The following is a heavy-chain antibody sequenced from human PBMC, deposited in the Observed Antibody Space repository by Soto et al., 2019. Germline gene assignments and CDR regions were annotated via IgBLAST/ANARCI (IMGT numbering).Heavy chain of an antibody. CDR2: IYSGGST. CDR3: ARCDGSATYCFFFAY. V-gene: IGHV3-66*01. CDR1: GFTVSNSY. D-gene: IGHD3-10*01. Sequence: GSLRLSCAASGFTVSNSYMSWVRQAPGKGLEWVSAIYSGGSTYYADSVKGRFTISRDNSRNTLYLQMNSLRAEDTAVYFCARCDGSATYCFFFAYWGQGX. J-gene: IGHJ4*02.